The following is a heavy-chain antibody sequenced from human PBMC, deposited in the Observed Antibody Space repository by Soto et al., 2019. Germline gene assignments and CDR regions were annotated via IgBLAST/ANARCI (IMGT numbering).Heavy chain of an antibody. CDR1: GFTFSTYA. CDR2: ISSSGDAT. CDR3: AKNGDFWSWGMDV. J-gene: IGHJ6*02. V-gene: IGHV3-23*01. Sequence: PGGSLRLSCAASGFTFSTYAMTWVRQAPGKGLEWVSIISSSGDATYYVDSVKGRFTISRDNSRNTLNLQMNSLRAEDTAVYYCAKNGDFWSWGMDVRGQGTTVTVSS. D-gene: IGHD3-3*01.